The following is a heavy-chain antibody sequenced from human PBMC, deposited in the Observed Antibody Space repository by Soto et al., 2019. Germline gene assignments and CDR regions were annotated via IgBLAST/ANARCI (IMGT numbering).Heavy chain of an antibody. CDR1: GFTFSSYG. D-gene: IGHD2-2*01. CDR3: ARGLVPPAVSLTKHYRYGMDV. Sequence: GGSLRLSCAASGFTFSSYGMHWVRQAPGKGLEWVAVISYDGSNKYYADSVKGRFTISRDNSKNTLYLQMNSLRAEDTAVYYCARGLVPPAVSLTKHYRYGMDVWGQGTTVTVSS. CDR2: ISYDGSNK. V-gene: IGHV3-30*03. J-gene: IGHJ6*02.